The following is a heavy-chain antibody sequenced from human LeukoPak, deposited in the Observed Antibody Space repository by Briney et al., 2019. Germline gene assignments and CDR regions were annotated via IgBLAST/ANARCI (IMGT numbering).Heavy chain of an antibody. CDR3: GRDTATALDY. V-gene: IGHV3-72*01. CDR2: INNKPVSYTE. CDR1: GFTLSDPY. D-gene: IGHD2-21*02. Sequence: GSLELSCAPSGFTLSDPYMDWVPQAPGKGLEWVVSINNKPVSYTEDYADYVKGTCNNSRDDSQNPLYLQMNSLKTEYTAVYYWGRDTATALDYWGQGTLVTVSS. J-gene: IGHJ4*02.